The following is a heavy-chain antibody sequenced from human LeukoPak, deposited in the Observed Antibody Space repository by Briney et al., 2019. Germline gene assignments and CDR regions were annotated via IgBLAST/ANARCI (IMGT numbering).Heavy chain of an antibody. CDR1: GFTFITYA. CDR2: VSGSGSRT. J-gene: IGHJ4*02. D-gene: IGHD1-26*01. Sequence: QTGGSLRLSCAASGFTFITYAMSWVRQPPGKGLEWVSTVSGSGSRTYYADSVKGRFTISRDNSKNTLFLQMDSLRAEDTAVYYRARVLDSGTSPGHYWGQGTLVTVSS. CDR3: ARVLDSGTSPGHY. V-gene: IGHV3-23*01.